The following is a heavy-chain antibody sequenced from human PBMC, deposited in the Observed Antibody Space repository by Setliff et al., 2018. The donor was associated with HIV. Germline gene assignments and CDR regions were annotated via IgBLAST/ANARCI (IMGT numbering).Heavy chain of an antibody. V-gene: IGHV4-39*07. CDR3: ARGRQRYYGSGSYYHDY. CDR1: GGSISSSSYC. D-gene: IGHD3-10*01. J-gene: IGHJ4*02. Sequence: PSETLSLTCTVSGGSISSSSYCWGWIRQPPGKGLEWIGSIYYSGSTYYNPSLKSRVTISVDTSKNQFSLKLSSVTAADTAVYYCARGRQRYYGSGSYYHDYWGQGTLVTVSS. CDR2: IYYSGST.